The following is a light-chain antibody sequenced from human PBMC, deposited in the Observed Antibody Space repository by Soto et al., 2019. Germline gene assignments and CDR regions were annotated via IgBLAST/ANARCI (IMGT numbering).Light chain of an antibody. CDR2: GAS. J-gene: IGKJ2*01. CDR1: QSVPSDW. Sequence: EIVLTQSPGTLSLSPGERATLSCRASQSVPSDWLAWYRHTPGQAPRLLIYGASSRATGVPDRVSGSGSGNELALTITRLEPEDFAVDYCNQYGNFPYNFRQGHNLEIK. CDR3: NQYGNFPYN. V-gene: IGKV3-20*01.